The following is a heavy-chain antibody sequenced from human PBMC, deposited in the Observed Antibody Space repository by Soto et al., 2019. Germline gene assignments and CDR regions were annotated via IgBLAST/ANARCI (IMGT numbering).Heavy chain of an antibody. J-gene: IGHJ5*02. CDR1: GGTFSSYA. V-gene: IGHV1-69*06. CDR3: ARDLGYICSSTSCLNWFDP. CDR2: IIPIFGTA. D-gene: IGHD2-2*01. Sequence: SVKVSCKASGGTFSSYAISWVRQAPGQGLEWMGGIIPIFGTANYAQKFQGRVTITADKSTSTAYMELSSLRSEDTAVYYCARDLGYICSSTSCLNWFDPWGQGTLVTVSS.